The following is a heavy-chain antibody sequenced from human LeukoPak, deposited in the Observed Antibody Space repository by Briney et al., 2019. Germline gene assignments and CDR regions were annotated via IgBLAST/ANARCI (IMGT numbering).Heavy chain of an antibody. CDR2: IKQDGSEK. CDR1: GFSVSNNY. V-gene: IGHV3-7*01. J-gene: IGHJ5*02. CDR3: TKTYDR. Sequence: GGSLRLSCAASGFSVSNNYMTWVRQAPGKGLEWVANIKQDGSEKYYVDSVKGRFTISRDNAKNSLYLQMNSLRAEDTAVYYCTKTYDRWGQGTLVTVSS.